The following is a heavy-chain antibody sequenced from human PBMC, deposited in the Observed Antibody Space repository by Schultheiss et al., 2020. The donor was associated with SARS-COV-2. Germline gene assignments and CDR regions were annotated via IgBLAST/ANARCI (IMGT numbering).Heavy chain of an antibody. CDR2: ISSSSSYI. CDR3: AKDQEWLVQGDAFDI. J-gene: IGHJ3*02. V-gene: IGHV3-11*05. CDR1: GFTFSDYY. Sequence: SLKISCAASGFTFSDYYMSWIRQAPGKGLEWVSSISSSSSYIYYADSVKGRFTISRDNAKNSLYLQMNSLRAEDTAVYYCAKDQEWLVQGDAFDIWGQGTMVTVSS. D-gene: IGHD6-19*01.